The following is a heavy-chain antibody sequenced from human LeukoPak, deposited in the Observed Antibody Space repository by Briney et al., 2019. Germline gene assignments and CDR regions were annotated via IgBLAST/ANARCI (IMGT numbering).Heavy chain of an antibody. D-gene: IGHD5-24*01. CDR2: ISGSGGST. V-gene: IGHV3-23*01. J-gene: IGHJ4*02. CDR3: ARETPRRGETRDGYR. CDR1: GFTFSSYA. Sequence: GGSLRLSCAASGFTFSSYAMSWVRQAPGKGLEWVSAISGSGGSTYYADSVKGRFTISRDNPKNLLFLQINSLRVEDTAVYYCARETPRRGETRDGYRWGQGTLVTVSS.